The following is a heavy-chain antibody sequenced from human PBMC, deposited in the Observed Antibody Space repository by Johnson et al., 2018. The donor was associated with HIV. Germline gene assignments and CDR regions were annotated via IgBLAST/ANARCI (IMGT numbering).Heavy chain of an antibody. CDR2: ISCNSGTI. CDR3: ARDPRLGELKIDRRGYAFDI. D-gene: IGHD3-16*01. Sequence: VQLVESGGGLVQPGRSLRLSCAASGFTFDDSAMHWVRQAPGKGLEWVSGISCNSGTIGYADSVKGRFTISRDNSKNTLYLQMNSLRAEDTAVYYCARDPRLGELKIDRRGYAFDIWGQGTMVTVSS. J-gene: IGHJ3*02. CDR1: GFTFDDSA. V-gene: IGHV3-9*01.